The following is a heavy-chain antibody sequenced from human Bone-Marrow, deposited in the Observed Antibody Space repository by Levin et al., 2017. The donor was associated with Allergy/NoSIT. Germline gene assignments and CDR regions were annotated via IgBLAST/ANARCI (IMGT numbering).Heavy chain of an antibody. D-gene: IGHD5-18*01. Sequence: GGSLRLSCAASGFIFTDYGMHWVRQAPGKGLEWVATIWYDGSNKYYADSVKGRFTISRDISKNTLYLQMDSLRAEDAAVYYCARDRGGHLWLLTFDYWGQGTLVTVSS. CDR3: ARDRGGHLWLLTFDY. J-gene: IGHJ4*02. V-gene: IGHV3-33*01. CDR2: IWYDGSNK. CDR1: GFIFTDYG.